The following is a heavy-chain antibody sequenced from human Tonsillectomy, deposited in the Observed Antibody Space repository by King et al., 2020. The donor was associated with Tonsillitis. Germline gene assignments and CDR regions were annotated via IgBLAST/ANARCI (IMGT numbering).Heavy chain of an antibody. Sequence: DVQLVESGAEVKKPGQSLRISCKGSGYTFNTYWIGWVRQMPGKGLEWMGVIYPDDSDTKYSPSFQGQVTLSADRSINTAYLQWSSLKASDTALYYCARLFSHVDETSTAPPYHFDYWGRGTLVTVSS. D-gene: IGHD5/OR15-5a*01. J-gene: IGHJ4*02. CDR2: IYPDDSDT. CDR3: ARLFSHVDETSTAPPYHFDY. CDR1: GYTFNTYW. V-gene: IGHV5-51*03.